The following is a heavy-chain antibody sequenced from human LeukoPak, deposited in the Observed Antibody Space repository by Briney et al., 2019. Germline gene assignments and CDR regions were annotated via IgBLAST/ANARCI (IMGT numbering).Heavy chain of an antibody. Sequence: SVKVSCKASGGTFSSYAISWVRQAPGQGLEWMGRIIPILGIANYAQKFQGRVTITADKSTSTAYMELSSLRSEDTAVYYCARGYSRQTCFDYWGQGTLVPVSS. CDR1: GGTFSSYA. V-gene: IGHV1-69*04. CDR3: ARGYSRQTCFDY. CDR2: IIPILGIA. J-gene: IGHJ4*02. D-gene: IGHD6-13*01.